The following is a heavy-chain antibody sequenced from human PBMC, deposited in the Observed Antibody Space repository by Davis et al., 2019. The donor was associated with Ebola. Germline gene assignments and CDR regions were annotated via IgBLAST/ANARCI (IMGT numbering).Heavy chain of an antibody. Sequence: GESLKISCTGSGYRFSSYWIGWVRQLPGKGLEWMGIIWPGINSPGGSDTRYSPSFQGQVTISVDKSISTAYLQWNSLKASDTAMYYCARPKYSTSLDDAFDVWGQGTMVTVSS. D-gene: IGHD2/OR15-2a*01. V-gene: IGHV5-51*01. CDR2: IWPGINSPGGSDT. CDR1: GYRFSSYW. J-gene: IGHJ3*01. CDR3: ARPKYSTSLDDAFDV.